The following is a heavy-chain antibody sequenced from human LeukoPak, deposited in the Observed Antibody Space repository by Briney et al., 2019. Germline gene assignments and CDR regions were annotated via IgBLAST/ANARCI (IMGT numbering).Heavy chain of an antibody. CDR2: IYTSGST. CDR1: GGSISSGSYY. CDR3: ARHSSSWTSSYYFDY. V-gene: IGHV4-61*02. D-gene: IGHD6-13*01. J-gene: IGHJ4*02. Sequence: SETLSLTCTVSGGSISSGSYYWSWIRQPAGKGLEWIGRIYTSGSTNYNPSLKSRVTISVDTSKNQFSLKLNSVIATDTAVYYCARHSSSWTSSYYFDYWGQGTLVTVSS.